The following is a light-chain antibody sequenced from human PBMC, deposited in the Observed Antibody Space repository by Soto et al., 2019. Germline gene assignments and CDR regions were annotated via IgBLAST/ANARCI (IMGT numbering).Light chain of an antibody. V-gene: IGKV3D-15*01. CDR3: QQYNKWPLT. CDR1: QSVSSN. CDR2: GAS. Sequence: DIVMTQSPATLSVSPGERATLSCRASQSVSSNLAWYQQKPGQAPRLLIYGASTRATGIPARFSGSGSGTEFTLTISSLQSEDFAVYDGQQYNKWPLTLGGGTKVEIK. J-gene: IGKJ4*02.